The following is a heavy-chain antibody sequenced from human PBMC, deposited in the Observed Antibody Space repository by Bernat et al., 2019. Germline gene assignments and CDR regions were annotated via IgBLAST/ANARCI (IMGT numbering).Heavy chain of an antibody. CDR3: ARRQLTRVVVGLRYIGWPGPDY. CDR1: GYTFTSYG. D-gene: IGHD3-9*01. CDR2: ISAYNGNT. V-gene: IGHV1-18*01. Sequence: QVQLVQSGAEVKKPGASVKVSCKASGYTFTSYGISWVRQAPGQGLEWMGWISAYNGNTNYAQKLQGRVTMTTDTSTSTAYMELRSLRSDDTAVYYCARRQLTRVVVGLRYIGWPGPDYWGQGTLVTVSS. J-gene: IGHJ4*02.